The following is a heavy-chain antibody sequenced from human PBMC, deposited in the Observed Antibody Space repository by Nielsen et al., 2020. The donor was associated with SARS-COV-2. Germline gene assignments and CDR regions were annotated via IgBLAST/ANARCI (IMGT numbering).Heavy chain of an antibody. J-gene: IGHJ4*02. CDR2: ISWNSVSI. V-gene: IGHV3-9*01. CDR1: GFTFDDYA. CDR3: AKDISWGYYDSTTGGPYFDY. D-gene: IGHD3-22*01. Sequence: SLKISCVGSGFTFDDYAMHWVRQAPGKGLEWVSGISWNSVSIDYADSVKGRFTISRDNAKNSLYLQMNSLRAEDTALYYCAKDISWGYYDSTTGGPYFDYWGQGTLVTVSS.